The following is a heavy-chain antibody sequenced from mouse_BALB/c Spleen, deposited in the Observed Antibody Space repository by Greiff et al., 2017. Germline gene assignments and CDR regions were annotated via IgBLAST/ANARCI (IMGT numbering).Heavy chain of an antibody. CDR3: ARGGTSTVVASDY. J-gene: IGHJ2*01. V-gene: IGHV3-6*02. CDR2: ISYDGSN. D-gene: IGHD1-1*01. CDR1: GYSITSDYA. Sequence: EVKLMESGPGLVKPSQSLSLTCTVTGYSITSDYAWNWIRQFPGNKLEWMGYISYDGSNNYNPSLKNRISITRDTSKNQFFLKLNSVTTEDTATYYCARGGTSTVVASDYWGQGTTLTVSS.